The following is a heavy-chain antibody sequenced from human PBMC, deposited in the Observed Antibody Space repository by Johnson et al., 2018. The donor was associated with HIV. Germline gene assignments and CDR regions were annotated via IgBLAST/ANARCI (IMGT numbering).Heavy chain of an antibody. J-gene: IGHJ3*02. CDR1: GFTFNTYW. CDR2: INTAGGST. V-gene: IGHV3-74*01. Sequence: VQLVESGGGLVQPGGSLRLSCAVSGFTFNTYWMHWVRQAPGKGLAWVARINTAGGSTSYVDSVKGRFTVSRHNAKNTPYLQMNSLRADDPAVYYCAREGPSERAGFDIWGQGTMVTVSS. CDR3: AREGPSERAGFDI.